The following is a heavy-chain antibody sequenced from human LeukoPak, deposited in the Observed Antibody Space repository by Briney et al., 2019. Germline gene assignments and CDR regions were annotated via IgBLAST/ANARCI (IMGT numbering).Heavy chain of an antibody. D-gene: IGHD1-7*01. J-gene: IGHJ4*02. CDR2: IYYSGST. V-gene: IGHV4-59*01. CDR1: GGSIISYY. Sequence: SETLSLTCTVSGGSIISYYWSWIRQPPGKGLEWIGYIYYSGSTEYNPSLRSRVTISLEMSKHQFSLNLTSVTAADTAVYYCASNTGTVFDYWGQGALVTVSS. CDR3: ASNTGTVFDY.